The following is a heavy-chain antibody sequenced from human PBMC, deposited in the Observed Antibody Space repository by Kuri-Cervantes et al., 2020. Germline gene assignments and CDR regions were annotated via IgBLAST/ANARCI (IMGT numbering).Heavy chain of an antibody. J-gene: IGHJ3*02. CDR2: IYYSGGT. Sequence: SETLSLTCAVYGGSFSSYYWSWIRQPPGKGLEWIGSIYYSGGTHYNPSLKSRVTLSVDTSKNHFSLELTSVTAADTAVYYCARDLEYSSSSLLFYIWGQGTMVTVSS. V-gene: IGHV4-59*01. D-gene: IGHD6-6*01. CDR3: ARDLEYSSSSLLFYI. CDR1: GGSFSSYY.